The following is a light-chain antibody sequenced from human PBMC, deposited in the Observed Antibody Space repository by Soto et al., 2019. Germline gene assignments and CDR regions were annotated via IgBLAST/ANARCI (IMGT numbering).Light chain of an antibody. CDR3: QQYGSSPLT. Sequence: EIVLTQSPGTLSLSPGKRATLSCRASESVSDNYLAWYQQRSGQAPRLVIYGASSRDSAVPDRFSGSGSGAGFTLSICILEPEDFAVYYCQQYGSSPLTFGGGTKVEIK. V-gene: IGKV3-20*01. CDR1: ESVSDNY. J-gene: IGKJ4*01. CDR2: GAS.